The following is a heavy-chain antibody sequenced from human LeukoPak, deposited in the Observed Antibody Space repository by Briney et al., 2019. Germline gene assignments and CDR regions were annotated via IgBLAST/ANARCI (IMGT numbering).Heavy chain of an antibody. V-gene: IGHV3-23*01. J-gene: IGHJ4*02. D-gene: IGHD3-3*01. CDR1: GFTFIRYA. Sequence: GGSLRLSCADSGFTFIRYAMSWVRQAPGKGLEWVSGISDSGGSTYYADSVKGRFTISRDNSKKTLYPQMNSLRAEDTAVYYCPKEKTYDFWSGFYPFDYWGQGTLVTVSS. CDR3: PKEKTYDFWSGFYPFDY. CDR2: ISDSGGST.